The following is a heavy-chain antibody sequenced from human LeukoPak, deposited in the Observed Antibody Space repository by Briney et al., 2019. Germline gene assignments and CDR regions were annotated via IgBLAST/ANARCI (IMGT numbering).Heavy chain of an antibody. CDR3: AKISSRVGAGGYCSGGSCHRAYFDY. J-gene: IGHJ4*02. D-gene: IGHD2-15*01. CDR1: GFTFSSYG. Sequence: GGSLRLSCAASGFTFSSYGMHWVRQAPGKGLEWVAFIRYDGSNKYYADSAKRRFTISSDNTKNTLYLQMNTLIAEDTAVYYCAKISSRVGAGGYCSGGSCHRAYFDYWGQGTLVTVSS. V-gene: IGHV3-30*02. CDR2: IRYDGSNK.